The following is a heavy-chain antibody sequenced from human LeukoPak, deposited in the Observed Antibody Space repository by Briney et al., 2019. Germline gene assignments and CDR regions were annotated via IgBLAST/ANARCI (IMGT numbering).Heavy chain of an antibody. J-gene: IGHJ1*01. CDR2: IYSGGST. D-gene: IGHD1-14*01. V-gene: IGHV3-53*01. CDR3: TGDVYQH. Sequence: GGSLRLSCAASGFTFSSYAMHWVRQAPGKGLEWVSIIYSGGSTNYADSVKGRFTISRDDSKNTVYLQMNSLRAEDTAVYYCTGDVYQHWGQGTLVTVSS. CDR1: GFTFSSYA.